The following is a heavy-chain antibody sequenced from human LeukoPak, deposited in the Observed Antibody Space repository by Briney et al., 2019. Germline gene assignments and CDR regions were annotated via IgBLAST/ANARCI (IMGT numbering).Heavy chain of an antibody. CDR1: GYTFTSYA. J-gene: IGHJ6*02. CDR2: INPNSGNT. CDR3: VRTPIRDYYYYAMDV. V-gene: IGHV1-8*02. Sequence: ASVKVSCKASGYTFTSYAINWVRQATGQGLEWMGWINPNSGNTGYAQKFQGRVTMPRNTSISTGYMELSSLRSEDTAVYYCVRTPIRDYYYYAMDVSGQGSTVTVSS.